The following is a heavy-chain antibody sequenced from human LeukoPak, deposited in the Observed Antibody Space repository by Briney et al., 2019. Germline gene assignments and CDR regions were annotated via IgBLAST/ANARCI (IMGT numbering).Heavy chain of an antibody. CDR3: AATVYGGNSIFDY. V-gene: IGHV4-59*01. CDR1: GGSISSYY. J-gene: IGHJ4*02. CDR2: IYYSGST. Sequence: SETLSLTCTVSGGSISSYYWSWIRQPPGKGLEWIGYIYYSGSTNYNPSLKSRVTISVDTSKNQFSLKLSSVTAADTAVYYCAATVYGGNSIFDYSGQGTLVTVSS. D-gene: IGHD4-23*01.